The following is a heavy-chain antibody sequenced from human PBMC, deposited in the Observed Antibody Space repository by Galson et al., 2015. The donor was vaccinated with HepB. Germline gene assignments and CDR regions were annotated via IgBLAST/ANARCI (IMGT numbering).Heavy chain of an antibody. J-gene: IGHJ4*02. CDR2: IYPGNSDI. Sequence: QSGAEVIKPGESLKISCQGSGSSFISYWIVWVRQMPGKGLEWMGIIYPGNSDITYSPSFQGLVTISADKSTSTAYLQWSSLKASDTAIYYCARRKGGFDYWGQGTLVTVSS. CDR3: ARRKGGFDY. CDR1: GSSFISYW. V-gene: IGHV5-51*03.